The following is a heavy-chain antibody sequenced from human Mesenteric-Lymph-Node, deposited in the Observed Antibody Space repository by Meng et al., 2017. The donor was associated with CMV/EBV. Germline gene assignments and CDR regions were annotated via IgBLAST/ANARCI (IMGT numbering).Heavy chain of an antibody. CDR2: IKQVGSEK. V-gene: IGHV3-7*01. CDR3: ARDDCSSTSCYTAYYHGMDV. J-gene: IGHJ6*02. Sequence: ETLSLTCAASGFTLSSYWMSWVRQAPGKGREWVANIKQVGSEKYYVDSVKGRFTISRDNAKNSLYLQMNSLRAEDTAVYYCARDDCSSTSCYTAYYHGMDVGGQGTTVTVSS. CDR1: GFTLSSYW. D-gene: IGHD2-2*02.